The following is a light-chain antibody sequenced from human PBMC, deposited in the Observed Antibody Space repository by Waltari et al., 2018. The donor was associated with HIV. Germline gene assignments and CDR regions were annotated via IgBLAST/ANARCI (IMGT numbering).Light chain of an antibody. CDR1: RGYRPDI. J-gene: IGLJ3*02. V-gene: IGLV9-49*03. Sequence: PVLPQPPPASASPVAWVTRPCPLSRGYRPDIMDRYQQRPGKGPRFVMRVGTGGIVGSKGDGIPERFSVLGSGLDRTRTIRNIQEEDDSDFHCGADHRSGSNIVWVFGGGTKLTVL. CDR2: VGTGGIVG. CDR3: GADHRSGSNIVWV.